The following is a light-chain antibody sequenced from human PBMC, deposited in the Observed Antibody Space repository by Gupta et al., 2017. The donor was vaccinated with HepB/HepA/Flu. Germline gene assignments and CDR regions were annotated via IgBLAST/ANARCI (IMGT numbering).Light chain of an antibody. CDR2: RGS. CDR3: GQGTHWPLT. Sequence: VVMTQSPLFLPVTLGQPASISCRSSPSLAYSDGNTFLHWFQQRPGQSPRRLIYRGSKRDSGVPDRFSGSGSGTDFTLKISRVEAEDVGIYYCGQGTHWPLTFGGGTKVEIK. V-gene: IGKV2-30*01. CDR1: PSLAYSDGNTF. J-gene: IGKJ4*01.